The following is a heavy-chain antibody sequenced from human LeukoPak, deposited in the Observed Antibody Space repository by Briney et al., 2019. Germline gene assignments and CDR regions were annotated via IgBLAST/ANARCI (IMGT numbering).Heavy chain of an antibody. J-gene: IGHJ6*02. CDR2: ISGSGGST. CDR3: AKFCHSGYDWFYYYGMDV. D-gene: IGHD5-12*01. CDR1: GFTFSSYA. V-gene: IGHV3-23*01. Sequence: PGGSLRLSCAASGFTFSSYAMSWVRQAPGKGLEWVSAISGSGGSTYYADSVKGRFTISRDNSKNTLYLQMNSLRAEDTAVYYCAKFCHSGYDWFYYYGMDVWGQGTTVTVSS.